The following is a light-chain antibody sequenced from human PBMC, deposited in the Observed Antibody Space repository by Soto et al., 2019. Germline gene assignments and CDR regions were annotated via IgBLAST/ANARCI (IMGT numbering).Light chain of an antibody. V-gene: IGKV1-39*01. CDR3: QQSYSSPLT. CDR2: AAS. J-gene: IGKJ4*01. CDR1: QSISNY. Sequence: DIPMTQFPSSLSASVGDRVTITCRASQSISNYVNWYQQKPGKAPELLIFAASTLQSGVPSRFSGDRSGTDFALTITSLQPEDFATYYCQQSYSSPLTFGGGTKVGVK.